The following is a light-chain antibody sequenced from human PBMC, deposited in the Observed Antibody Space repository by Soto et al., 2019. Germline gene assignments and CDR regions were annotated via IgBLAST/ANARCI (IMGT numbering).Light chain of an antibody. CDR2: TAS. CDR3: QQSYSSPIT. J-gene: IGKJ5*01. V-gene: IGKV1-39*01. CDR1: QSISNN. Sequence: DIQVTHSPSSLSASVGDRVTITCRASQSISNNLNWYQQRPGKPPKLLIYTASSLQSGAPSRFSGSGSGTDFTLTISSLQPEDFAIYYCQQSYSSPITFGQGTRLDIK.